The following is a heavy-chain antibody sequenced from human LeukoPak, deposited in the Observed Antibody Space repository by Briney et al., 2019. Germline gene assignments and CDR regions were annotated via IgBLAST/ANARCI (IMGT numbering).Heavy chain of an antibody. J-gene: IGHJ3*02. V-gene: IGHV4-39*07. CDR3: ARANSKVMSAFDI. Sequence: PSQTLSLTCTVSGGSISSSSYYWGWIRQPPGKGLEWIGSIYYSGSTYYNPSLKSRVTISVDTSKNQFSLKLSSVTAADTAVYYCARANSKVMSAFDIWGQGTMVTVSS. CDR1: GGSISSSSYY. CDR2: IYYSGST. D-gene: IGHD2/OR15-2a*01.